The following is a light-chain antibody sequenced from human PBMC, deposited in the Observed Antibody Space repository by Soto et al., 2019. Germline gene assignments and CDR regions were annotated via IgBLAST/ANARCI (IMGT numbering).Light chain of an antibody. J-gene: IGLJ1*01. CDR2: EGS. Sequence: QSALTQPASVSGSPGQSITISCTGTSSDVGNYNLVSWYQHDPGKAPKLLIYEGSKRPSGVSDRFSGSKSGNTASLTISGLQAEDEADYYCCSYASSSTYVFGTVTQLTVL. CDR1: SSDVGNYNL. CDR3: CSYASSSTYV. V-gene: IGLV2-23*01.